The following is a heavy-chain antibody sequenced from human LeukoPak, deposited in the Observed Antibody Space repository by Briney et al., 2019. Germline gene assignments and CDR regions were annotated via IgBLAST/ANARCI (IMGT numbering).Heavy chain of an antibody. D-gene: IGHD3-3*01. V-gene: IGHV3-9*03. CDR3: ARGNLEWFSYFDY. J-gene: IGHJ4*02. CDR1: GFTFDDYA. CDR2: ISWNSGSI. Sequence: GGSLRLSCAASGFTFDDYAMHWVRQAPGKGLEWVSGISWNSGSIGYADSVKGRFTISRDNAKNSLYLQMNSLRAEDMALYYCARGNLEWFSYFDYWGQGTPVTVSS.